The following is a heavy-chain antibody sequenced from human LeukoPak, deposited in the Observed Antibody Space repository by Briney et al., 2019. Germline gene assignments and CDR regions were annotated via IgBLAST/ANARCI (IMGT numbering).Heavy chain of an antibody. CDR2: ISFTSTYI. CDR3: AKGGGTYSDWYFDL. Sequence: GGSLRLSCVASGFTFNSYNMNWVRQAPGKGPEWVASISFTSTYIFYADSLKGRFTISRDNAKNSLYLQMNSLRAEDMALYYCAKGGGTYSDWYFDLWGRGTLVTVSS. D-gene: IGHD1-26*01. CDR1: GFTFNSYN. V-gene: IGHV3-21*04. J-gene: IGHJ2*01.